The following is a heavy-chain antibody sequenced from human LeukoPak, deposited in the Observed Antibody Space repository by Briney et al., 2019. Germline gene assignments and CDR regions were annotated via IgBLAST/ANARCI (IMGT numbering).Heavy chain of an antibody. V-gene: IGHV1-2*02. CDR2: INPNGGGT. D-gene: IGHD6-19*01. J-gene: IGHJ4*02. CDR3: ARDISSGWYGY. CDR1: GYTFTRYY. Sequence: GASVKVSRKASGYTFTRYYMHWVRQAPGQGLEWMGWINPNGGGTNYAQKFQGRVTMTRDTSISTAYMELSRLRSDDTAVYYCARDISSGWYGYWGQGTLVTVSS.